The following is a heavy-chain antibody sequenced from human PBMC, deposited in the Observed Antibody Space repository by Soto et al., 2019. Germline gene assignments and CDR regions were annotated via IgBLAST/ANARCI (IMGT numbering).Heavy chain of an antibody. J-gene: IGHJ6*02. Sequence: AQGKGLEWVSNIKKNRSDIYYVDSVKGRFTISRDNAKNSLYLQMNSLRAEFTAVYYGARDPPNSEDAWRHGTTVTVSS. CDR2: IKKNRSDI. CDR3: ARDPPNSEDA. D-gene: IGHD2-21*01. V-gene: IGHV3-7*01.